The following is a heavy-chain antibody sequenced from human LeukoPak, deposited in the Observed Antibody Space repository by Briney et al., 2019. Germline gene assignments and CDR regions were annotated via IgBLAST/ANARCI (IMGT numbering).Heavy chain of an antibody. Sequence: ASVKVSCKASGYSFTNYAIQWVRQAPGQRLEWMGWINAGNGKTKYSQNFQGRVTITRDTSASTAYMELSGLRSEDTAVYYCARAIWTSTVTTYYFDYRGQGALVTVPS. D-gene: IGHD4-17*01. CDR2: INAGNGKT. J-gene: IGHJ4*02. CDR3: ARAIWTSTVTTYYFDY. V-gene: IGHV1-3*01. CDR1: GYSFTNYA.